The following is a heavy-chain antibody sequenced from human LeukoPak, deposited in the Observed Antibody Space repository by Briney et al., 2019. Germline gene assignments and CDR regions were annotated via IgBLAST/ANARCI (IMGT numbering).Heavy chain of an antibody. Sequence: SETLSLTCTVSGGSISSGDYYWGWIRQPPGKGLEWIGSVYYSGSTYYNPSLKSRVAISADTFKNQFSLELSSLTAADTAVYYCARHVSGYVSSLPGYWGQGTLVTVSS. CDR2: VYYSGST. CDR3: ARHVSGYVSSLPGY. J-gene: IGHJ4*02. CDR1: GGSISSGDYY. D-gene: IGHD5-18*01. V-gene: IGHV4-39*01.